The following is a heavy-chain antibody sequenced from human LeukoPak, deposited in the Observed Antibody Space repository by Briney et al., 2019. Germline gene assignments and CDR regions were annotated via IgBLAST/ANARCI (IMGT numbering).Heavy chain of an antibody. D-gene: IGHD3-10*01. CDR1: GFTFSDYY. J-gene: IGHJ5*02. CDR2: ISSSGSTI. CDR3: ARSYGSGSYYPNWFDP. Sequence: PGRSLRLSCAASGFTFSDYYMSWIRQAPGKGLEWVSYISSSGSTIYYADSVKGRFTISRDNAKNSPYLQMNSLRAEDTAVYYCARSYGSGSYYPNWFDPWGQGTLVTVSS. V-gene: IGHV3-11*01.